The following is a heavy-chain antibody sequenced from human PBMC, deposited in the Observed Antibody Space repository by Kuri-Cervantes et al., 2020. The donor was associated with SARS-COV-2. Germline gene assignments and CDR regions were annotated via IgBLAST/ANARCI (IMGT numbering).Heavy chain of an antibody. CDR1: GGTFSSYA. D-gene: IGHD6-19*01. V-gene: IGHV1-69*10. J-gene: IGHJ6*02. CDR3: ARGEGLKAVAETNNFGMAV. CDR2: IIPILRTA. Sequence: SVKVSCKASGGTFSSYAISWVRQAPGQGPEWMGGIIPILRTANYAQKFQGRVTITADKSTSTAYMELRSLRSEDTAVYYCARGEGLKAVAETNNFGMAVWGQGTTVTVSS.